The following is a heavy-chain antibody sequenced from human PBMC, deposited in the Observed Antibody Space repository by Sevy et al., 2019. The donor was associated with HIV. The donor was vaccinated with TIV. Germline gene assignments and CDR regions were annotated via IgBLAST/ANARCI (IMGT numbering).Heavy chain of an antibody. J-gene: IGHJ4*02. V-gene: IGHV3-23*01. CDR2: ISASGGST. CDR1: GFIFNSYA. Sequence: GGSLRLSCAASGFIFNSYAMSWVRQAPGMGLEWVSSISASGGSTYYADSVKGRFTISRDNSRNTVDVEMNSLRGEDTAIYYCAKGYGSGSPPDFWGQGTLVTVSS. D-gene: IGHD3-10*01. CDR3: AKGYGSGSPPDF.